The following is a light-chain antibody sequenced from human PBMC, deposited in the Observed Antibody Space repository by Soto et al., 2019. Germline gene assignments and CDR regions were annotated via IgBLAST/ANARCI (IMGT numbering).Light chain of an antibody. CDR1: NIGSKS. CDR2: DDS. Sequence: SYELTQPPSVSVAPGQTARITCGGNNIGSKSVHWYQQKPGQAPVLVVYDDSDRPSGIPERFSGSNSGNTATLTISRVDAGDEADDYCQVWDSSSDHPLYVFVTGTKLTVL. CDR3: QVWDSSSDHPLYV. J-gene: IGLJ1*01. V-gene: IGLV3-21*02.